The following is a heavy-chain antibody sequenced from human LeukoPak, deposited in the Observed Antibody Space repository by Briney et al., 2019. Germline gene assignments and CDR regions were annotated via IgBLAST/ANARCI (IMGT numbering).Heavy chain of an antibody. J-gene: IGHJ4*02. CDR1: GFTFSTYT. V-gene: IGHV3-23*01. D-gene: IGHD1-1*01. Sequence: GGPLRLSCAASGFTFSTYTMTWVRQAPGKGLECVSTIDGRGVDTYYADSVKGRFTISRDNSRNTVYLQMNSLRAEDTAVYYCAKDRAGTPWADWGQGTLVTVSS. CDR2: IDGRGVDT. CDR3: AKDRAGTPWAD.